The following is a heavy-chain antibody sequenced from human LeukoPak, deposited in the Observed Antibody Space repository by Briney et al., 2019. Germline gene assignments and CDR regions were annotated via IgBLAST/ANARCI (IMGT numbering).Heavy chain of an antibody. CDR3: ALIEEYFDY. CDR1: GGSISSSSYY. Sequence: PSETLSLTCTVSGGSISSSSYYWGWIRQPPGKGLEWIGSIYYSGSTYYNPSLKSQVTISVDTSKNQFSLKLSSVTAADTAVYYYALIEEYFDYWGQGTLVTVSS. V-gene: IGHV4-39*01. CDR2: IYYSGST. J-gene: IGHJ4*02.